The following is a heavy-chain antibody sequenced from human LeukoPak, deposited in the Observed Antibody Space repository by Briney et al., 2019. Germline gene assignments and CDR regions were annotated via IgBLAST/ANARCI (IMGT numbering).Heavy chain of an antibody. Sequence: GGSLRLSCAASGFTFSNYWMTWVRQAPGKGLEWVANIKKDGSEKNYVDSVKGRFTISRDNAKNSLYLQMNSLRAEDMALYYCAKDRVARSFDAFDIWGQGTMVTVSS. CDR2: IKKDGSEK. V-gene: IGHV3-7*03. CDR3: AKDRVARSFDAFDI. D-gene: IGHD2-21*01. J-gene: IGHJ3*02. CDR1: GFTFSNYW.